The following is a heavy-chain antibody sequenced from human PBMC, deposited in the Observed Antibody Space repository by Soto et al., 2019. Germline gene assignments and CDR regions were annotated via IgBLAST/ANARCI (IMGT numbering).Heavy chain of an antibody. Sequence: ASVKVSCKASGYTFTGYYMHWVRQAPGQGLEWMGWINPNSGGTSYAQKFQGRVTMTRDTSISTAYMELSRLRSDDTAVYYCARALGVLRFLEWLSSYYYYGMDVWGQGTMVTVSS. V-gene: IGHV1-2*02. J-gene: IGHJ6*02. CDR1: GYTFTGYY. D-gene: IGHD3-3*01. CDR2: INPNSGGT. CDR3: ARALGVLRFLEWLSSYYYYGMDV.